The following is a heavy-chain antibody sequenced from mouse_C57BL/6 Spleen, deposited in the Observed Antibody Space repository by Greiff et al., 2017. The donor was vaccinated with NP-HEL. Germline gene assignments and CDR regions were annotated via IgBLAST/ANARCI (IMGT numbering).Heavy chain of an antibody. CDR1: GYTFTSYW. J-gene: IGHJ4*01. CDR2: IYPGSGST. D-gene: IGHD1-1*01. CDR3: ARYYGSSYPYYAMDY. Sequence: VKLQQPGAELVKPGASVKMSCKASGYTFTSYWITWVKQRPGQGLEWIGDIYPGSGSTNYNEKFKSKATLTVDTSSSTAYMQLSSLTSEDSAVYYCARYYGSSYPYYAMDYWGQGTSVTVSS. V-gene: IGHV1-55*01.